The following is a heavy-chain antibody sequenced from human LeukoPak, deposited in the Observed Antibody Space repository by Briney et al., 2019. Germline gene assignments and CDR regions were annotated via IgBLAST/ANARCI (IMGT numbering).Heavy chain of an antibody. CDR1: GFTFRNDW. CDR3: ARVVGTDEGADY. V-gene: IGHV3-7*04. CDR2: TKPDGSEK. Sequence: PGGSLRLSCAASGFTFRNDWMNWVRQAPGKGLEWVANTKPDGSEKRYVDSVKGRFTISRDNAKNSLYLQMNGLRAEDTAVYYCARVVGTDEGADYWGQGTLVTVSS. D-gene: IGHD1-7*01. J-gene: IGHJ4*02.